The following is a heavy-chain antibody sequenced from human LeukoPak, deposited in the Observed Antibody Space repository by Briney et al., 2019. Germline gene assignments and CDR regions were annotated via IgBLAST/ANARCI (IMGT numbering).Heavy chain of an antibody. Sequence: SETLSLTCTVSGGSISSSDYSWGWIRQPPGKGLEWIGSIYYSGSTYYNPSLKSRVTISADTSKNQFSLKLSSVTAADTAVYYCARWSSVGVPYYFDYWGQGTLVTVSS. V-gene: IGHV4-39*07. D-gene: IGHD1-26*01. CDR3: ARWSSVGVPYYFDY. CDR2: IYYSGST. J-gene: IGHJ4*02. CDR1: GGSISSSDYS.